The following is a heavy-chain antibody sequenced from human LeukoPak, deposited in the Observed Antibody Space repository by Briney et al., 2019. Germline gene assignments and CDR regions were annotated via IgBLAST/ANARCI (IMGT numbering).Heavy chain of an antibody. CDR2: IYYSGRA. CDR1: GGSISSTSYY. CDR3: ARHHTRGIEVALIDY. D-gene: IGHD6-19*01. V-gene: IGHV4-39*01. Sequence: PSETLSLTCTVSGGSISSTSYYWGWIRQPPGKGLEWIGSIYYSGRAYYNPSLRNRATISVDTSKNQFSLKLSSVTAADTAIYYCARHHTRGIEVALIDYWGQGTLVTVSS. J-gene: IGHJ4*02.